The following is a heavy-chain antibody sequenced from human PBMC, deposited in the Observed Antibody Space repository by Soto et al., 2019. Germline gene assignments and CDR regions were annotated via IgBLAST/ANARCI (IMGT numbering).Heavy chain of an antibody. CDR2: ISSTTNYI. Sequence: GGSLRLSCAASGFTFNRYSMNWFRQAPGKGLEWVSSISSTTNYIYYADSMKGRFTVSRDNAKNSVYLEMNSLSAEDTAVYYCARESEDLTSNFDYWGQGTLVTVSS. V-gene: IGHV3-21*01. CDR3: ARESEDLTSNFDY. J-gene: IGHJ4*02. CDR1: GFTFNRYS.